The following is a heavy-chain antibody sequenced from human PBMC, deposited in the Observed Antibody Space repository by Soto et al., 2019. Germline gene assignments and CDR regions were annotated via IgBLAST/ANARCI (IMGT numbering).Heavy chain of an antibody. J-gene: IGHJ6*02. CDR1: GGSISSSNW. D-gene: IGHD2-2*02. CDR2: IYHSGST. V-gene: IGHV4-4*02. CDR3: ARDGLYCSSTSCYTRGYYYYYGMDV. Sequence: SETLSLTCAVSGGSISSSNWWSWVRQPPGKGLEWIGEIYHSGSTNYNPSLKSRVTISVDKSKNQFSLKLSSVTAADTAVYYCARDGLYCSSTSCYTRGYYYYYGMDVWGQGTTVTFSS.